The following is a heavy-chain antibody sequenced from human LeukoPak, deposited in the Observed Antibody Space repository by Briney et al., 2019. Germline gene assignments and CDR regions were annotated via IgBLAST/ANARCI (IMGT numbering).Heavy chain of an antibody. V-gene: IGHV1-3*01. CDR1: GYTFTSYA. CDR2: INAGNGNT. Sequence: ASVKVSCKASGYTFTSYAMHWVRQAPGQRLEWMGWINAGNGNTKYSQKFQGRVTITRDTSASTAYMELSSLRSEDTAVYYCARDLPRGFTYYFDYWGQGTLVTVSS. J-gene: IGHJ4*02. D-gene: IGHD3-16*01. CDR3: ARDLPRGFTYYFDY.